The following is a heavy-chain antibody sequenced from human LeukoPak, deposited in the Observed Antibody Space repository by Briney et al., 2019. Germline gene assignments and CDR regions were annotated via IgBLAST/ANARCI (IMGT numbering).Heavy chain of an antibody. CDR1: GFTFSSYG. J-gene: IGHJ4*02. CDR2: IWYDGSNK. Sequence: GGSLRLPCAASGFTFSSYGMHWVRQAPGKGLEWVAVIWYDGSNKYYADSVKGRFTISRDNSKNTLYLQMNSLRAEDTAVYYCARDSYSSGPFDYWGQGTLVTVSS. D-gene: IGHD6-19*01. V-gene: IGHV3-33*01. CDR3: ARDSYSSGPFDY.